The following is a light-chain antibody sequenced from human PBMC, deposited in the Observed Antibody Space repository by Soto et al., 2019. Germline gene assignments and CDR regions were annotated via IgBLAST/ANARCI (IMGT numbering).Light chain of an antibody. J-gene: IGKJ2*01. Sequence: DLQMTQSPSSLSASVGDRVTITCRASQSISSYLNWYQQKPGKAPKLLIYAASSLQSGLPSGFSGSGSGTDCTLTISSLQPEDFATYYCQQSYSTPYTFGQGTKLEVK. CDR2: AAS. V-gene: IGKV1-39*01. CDR3: QQSYSTPYT. CDR1: QSISSY.